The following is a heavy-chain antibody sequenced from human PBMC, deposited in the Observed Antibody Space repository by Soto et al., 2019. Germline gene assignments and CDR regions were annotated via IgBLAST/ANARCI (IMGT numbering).Heavy chain of an antibody. CDR2: IKQDGSEK. J-gene: IGHJ6*03. CDR1: GFTFSSYW. V-gene: IGHV3-7*01. CDR3: ARVDRYCSSTSCLYYYYYYMDV. Sequence: EVQLVESGGGLVQPGGSLRLSCAASGFTFSSYWMSWVRQAPGKGLEWVANIKQDGSEKYYVDSVKGRFTISRDNAKNSLYMQMNRLRAEDTAVYYCARVDRYCSSTSCLYYYYYYMDVWGKGTTVTVSS. D-gene: IGHD2-2*01.